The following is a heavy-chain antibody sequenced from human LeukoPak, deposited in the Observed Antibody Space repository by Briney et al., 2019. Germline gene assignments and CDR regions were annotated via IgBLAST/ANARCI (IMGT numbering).Heavy chain of an antibody. CDR1: GAFFSSNSAA. Sequence: PTLSLTCAISGAFFSSNSAAWNWIPQSPSRGLEWLGRTYYRSKCYHDYAVSVKIRITINPDTSKNQFSLQLNSVTPEDTAVYYCARAFFVGAAGTFDYWDQGTLVTVSS. J-gene: IGHJ4*02. D-gene: IGHD6-13*01. V-gene: IGHV6-1*01. CDR3: ARAFFVGAAGTFDY. CDR2: TYYRSKCYH.